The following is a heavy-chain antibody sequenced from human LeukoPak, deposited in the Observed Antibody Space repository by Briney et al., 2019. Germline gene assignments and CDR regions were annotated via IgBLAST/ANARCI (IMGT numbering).Heavy chain of an antibody. CDR3: AKGYTIFGVVIRGGTLDAFDI. Sequence: PGGSLRLSCAASGFSFDDYAMHWVRQAPGKGLEWVSGISWNSGSIGYADSVKGRFTISRDNAKNSLYLQMNSLRAEDMALYYCAKGYTIFGVVIRGGTLDAFDIWGQGTMVTVSS. V-gene: IGHV3-9*03. D-gene: IGHD3-3*01. CDR1: GFSFDDYA. CDR2: ISWNSGSI. J-gene: IGHJ3*02.